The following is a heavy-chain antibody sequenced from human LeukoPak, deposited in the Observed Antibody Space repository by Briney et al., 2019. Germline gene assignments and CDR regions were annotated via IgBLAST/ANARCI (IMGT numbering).Heavy chain of an antibody. V-gene: IGHV4-39*07. CDR2: IYYSGST. Sequence: SETLSLTCTVSGGSISSSSYYWGWIRQPPGKGLEWIGSIYYSGSTYYNPSLKSRVTISVDTSKNQFSLKLSSVTAADTAVYYCARDRYCTNGVCYGRFDPWGQGTLVTVSS. CDR3: ARDRYCTNGVCYGRFDP. D-gene: IGHD2-8*01. CDR1: GGSISSSSYY. J-gene: IGHJ5*02.